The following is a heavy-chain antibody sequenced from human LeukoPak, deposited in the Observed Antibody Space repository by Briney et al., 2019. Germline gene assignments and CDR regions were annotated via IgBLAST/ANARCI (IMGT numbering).Heavy chain of an antibody. J-gene: IGHJ3*02. Sequence: GGSLRLSCAASGFTFDDYAMHWVRQAPGKGLEWVSGISWNSGSIGYADSVKGRFTISRDNAKNSLYLRMNSLRAEDTALYYCAKGYCGGDCYYQDAFDIWGQGTMVTVSS. CDR2: ISWNSGSI. V-gene: IGHV3-9*01. CDR3: AKGYCGGDCYYQDAFDI. D-gene: IGHD2-21*02. CDR1: GFTFDDYA.